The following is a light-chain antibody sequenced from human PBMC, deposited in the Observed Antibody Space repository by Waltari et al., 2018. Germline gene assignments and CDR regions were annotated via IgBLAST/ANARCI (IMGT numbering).Light chain of an antibody. CDR3: AAWDDSLNCWV. CDR2: SNN. CDR1: SSNIGSNT. J-gene: IGLJ3*02. Sequence: QSVLTQPPSASGTPGQRVTISCSGSSSNIGSNTVNWYQQLPGTAPKILFYSNNLRPSGVPDRFSGSKSCTSASLAISGLQSEDEADYYCAAWDDSLNCWVFGGGTKLTVL. V-gene: IGLV1-44*01.